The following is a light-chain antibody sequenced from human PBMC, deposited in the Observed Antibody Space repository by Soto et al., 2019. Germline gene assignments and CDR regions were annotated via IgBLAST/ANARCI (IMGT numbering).Light chain of an antibody. CDR3: QQYSTSLYT. V-gene: IGKV3-20*01. J-gene: IGKJ2*01. CDR1: QSVSSSY. CDR2: ATF. Sequence: EIVLTQSPDTLSLSPGDRATLSCRASQSVSSSYLAWYQQKPGQAPRLLIYATFSRATGIPDRFSGRGSGTDFTLTISRLEPEEFAVYYCQQYSTSLYTFGQGTKVEIK.